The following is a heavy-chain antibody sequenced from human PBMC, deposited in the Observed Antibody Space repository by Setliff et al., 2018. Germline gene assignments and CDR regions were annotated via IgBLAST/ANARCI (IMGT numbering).Heavy chain of an antibody. CDR2: IQKSGST. V-gene: IGHV4-59*13. J-gene: IGHJ4*02. CDR1: GDSFSDYY. CDR3: ARLPRTVTHFDY. D-gene: IGHD4-17*01. Sequence: NPSETLSLTCAVYGDSFSDYYWSWIRQPPGKGLESIGYIQKSGSTDYNPSLMSRVSISVDTSKNQFSLKLRSVTAADTAVYYCARLPRTVTHFDYWGQGALVTVSS.